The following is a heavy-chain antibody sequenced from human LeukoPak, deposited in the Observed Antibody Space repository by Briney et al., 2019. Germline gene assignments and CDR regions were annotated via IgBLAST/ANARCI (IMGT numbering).Heavy chain of an antibody. CDR1: GYTFTSYG. CDR3: ARDKRAAANNWFDP. D-gene: IGHD2-2*01. V-gene: IGHV1-18*01. Sequence: ASVKVSCKASGYTFTSYGISWVRQAPRQGLEWMGWISAYNGNTNYAQKLQGRVTMTTDTSTSTAYMELRSLRSDDTAVYYCARDKRAAANNWFDPWGQGTLVTVSS. J-gene: IGHJ5*02. CDR2: ISAYNGNT.